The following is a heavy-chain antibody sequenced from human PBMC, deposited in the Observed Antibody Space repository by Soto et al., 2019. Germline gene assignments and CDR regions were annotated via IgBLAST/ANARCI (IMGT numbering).Heavy chain of an antibody. CDR3: ARTLASARQVDY. J-gene: IGHJ4*02. CDR2: MYTSGRT. V-gene: IGHV3-66*01. CDR1: GFTVSSNY. D-gene: IGHD6-13*01. Sequence: EMQLVESGGGLVQPGGSLRLSCAVSGFTVSSNYMTWVRQPPGKGLEWVSVMYTSGRTYYGDSVKGRGTISRDNSKNTLYLQMNSLRVEDTAVYYCARTLASARQVDYWGQGTLVTVSS.